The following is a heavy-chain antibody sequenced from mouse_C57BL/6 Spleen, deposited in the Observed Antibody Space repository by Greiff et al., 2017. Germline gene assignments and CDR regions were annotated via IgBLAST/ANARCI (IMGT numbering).Heavy chain of an antibody. CDR2: IDPNSGGT. CDR3: ARWDGTAWFAY. V-gene: IGHV1-72*01. D-gene: IGHD2-3*01. Sequence: QVQLQQPGAELVKPGASVKLSCTASGFTFTSYWMPWVKQRPGRGLEWIGRIDPNSGGTKYTEKFKSKTTLTVAKPSSTAYMQLSSLTSEDSAVYYGARWDGTAWFAYWGQGTLVTVSA. J-gene: IGHJ3*01. CDR1: GFTFTSYW.